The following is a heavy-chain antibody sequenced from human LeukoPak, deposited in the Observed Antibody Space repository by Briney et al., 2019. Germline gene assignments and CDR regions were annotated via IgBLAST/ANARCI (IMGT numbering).Heavy chain of an antibody. CDR1: GGSISSYY. CDR3: ARGVQQWPYYYDY. CDR2: IYYTGST. D-gene: IGHD6-19*01. J-gene: IGHJ4*02. Sequence: PSETLSLTCTVSGGSISSYYWSWIRQPPGKGLEWIGYIYYTGSTNYNPSLKSRVTISVDTSKNQFSLKLSSVTAADTAVYYCARGVQQWPYYYDYWGQGTLVTVSS. V-gene: IGHV4-59*01.